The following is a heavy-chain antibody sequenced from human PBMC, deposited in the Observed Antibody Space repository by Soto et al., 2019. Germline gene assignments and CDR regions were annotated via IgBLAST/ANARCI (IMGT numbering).Heavy chain of an antibody. V-gene: IGHV1-69*13. CDR3: AREGSSWYLN. CDR2: IIPIFGTA. J-gene: IGHJ4*02. D-gene: IGHD6-13*01. Sequence: GASVKVSCKASGGTFSSYAISWVRQAPGQGLEWMGGIIPIFGTANYAQKFQGRVTITADESTSTAYMELSSLRSEDTAVYYCAREGSSWYLNWGQGTLVTVSS. CDR1: GGTFSSYA.